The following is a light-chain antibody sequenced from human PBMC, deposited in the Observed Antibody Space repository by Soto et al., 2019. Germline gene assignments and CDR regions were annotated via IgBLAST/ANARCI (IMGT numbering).Light chain of an antibody. CDR1: QSLLHSNGYNY. CDR3: MQALQTRT. Sequence: DLVMTQSPLSLPVTPGEPASISCRSSQSLLHSNGYNYLDWYLQKPGQSPQLLIYLGSNRASGVPDRFSGSGSGTDFTLKISRVEAEDGGVYYCMQALQTRTFGQGTKVEIK. CDR2: LGS. V-gene: IGKV2-28*01. J-gene: IGKJ1*01.